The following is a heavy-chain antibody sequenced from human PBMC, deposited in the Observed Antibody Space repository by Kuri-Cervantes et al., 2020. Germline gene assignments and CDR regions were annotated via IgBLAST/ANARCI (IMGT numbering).Heavy chain of an antibody. Sequence: SVKVSCKAPGGTFSSYAISWVRQAPGQGLEWMGGIIPIFGTASYAQKFQGRVTITADKSTSTAYMELSSLRSEDTAVYYCASGPTILAIDYWGQGTLVTVSS. D-gene: IGHD5-24*01. CDR3: ASGPTILAIDY. CDR2: IIPIFGTA. J-gene: IGHJ4*02. CDR1: GGTFSSYA. V-gene: IGHV1-69*06.